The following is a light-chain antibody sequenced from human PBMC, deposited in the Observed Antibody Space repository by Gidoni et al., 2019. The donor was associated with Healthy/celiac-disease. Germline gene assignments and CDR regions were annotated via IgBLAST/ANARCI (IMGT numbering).Light chain of an antibody. Sequence: SYELPQPPSGPVSPGQTASIPCSGDKLGDKYACWYQQYPGQSPVLVIYQDSKRPSGIPERFSGSNSGTSATLTISGLQAMDEADYYCQSWDSSTEGVVFGGGTKLTVL. CDR2: QDS. V-gene: IGLV3-1*01. CDR1: KLGDKY. CDR3: QSWDSSTEGVV. J-gene: IGLJ2*01.